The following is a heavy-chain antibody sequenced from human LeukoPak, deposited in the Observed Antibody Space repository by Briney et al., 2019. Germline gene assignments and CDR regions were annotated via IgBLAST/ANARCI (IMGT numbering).Heavy chain of an antibody. CDR3: ARLPSDAAGTVDY. V-gene: IGHV4-39*01. CDR1: GGSISSSSYY. Sequence: PSETLSLTCTVSGGSISSSSYYWGWIRQPPGKGLEWIGSIYYSGSTYYNPSLKSRVTISVDTSKNQFSLKLSSVTAADTAVYYCARLPSDAAGTVDYWGQGTLVTISS. D-gene: IGHD6-13*01. J-gene: IGHJ4*02. CDR2: IYYSGST.